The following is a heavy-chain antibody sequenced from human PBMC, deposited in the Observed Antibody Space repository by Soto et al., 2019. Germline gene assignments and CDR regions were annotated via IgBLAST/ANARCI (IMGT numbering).Heavy chain of an antibody. V-gene: IGHV3-23*01. J-gene: IGHJ4*02. CDR2: LNKNGGSS. CDR1: GFTFSIYV. CDR3: AKVPYLGHCSRTSRLYFFDR. Sequence: EVQLLESGGGLVQPGGSLRLSCAASGFTFSIYVMSGVRQAPGKGLEWVSSLNKNGGSSFYADSVKGRFTISRDNSKNTLYLQMNSLRVEDTAGDYCAKVPYLGHCSRTSRLYFFDRWGQGTLVTVAS. D-gene: IGHD2-2*01.